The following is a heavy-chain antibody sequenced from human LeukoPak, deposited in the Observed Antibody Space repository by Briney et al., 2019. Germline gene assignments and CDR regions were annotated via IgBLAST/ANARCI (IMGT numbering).Heavy chain of an antibody. CDR2: ISGSGGGT. V-gene: IGHV3-23*01. CDR1: GFTFSSYA. Sequence: GGSLRLSCAASGFTFSSYAMSWVRQAPGKGLEWVSAISGSGGGTYYADSVKGRFTISRDNAKSTLYLQMNSLRAEDTAVYYCARDLKQQLVRGVILTPSGGYWGQGTLVTVSS. J-gene: IGHJ4*02. CDR3: ARDLKQQLVRGVILTPSGGY. D-gene: IGHD6-13*01.